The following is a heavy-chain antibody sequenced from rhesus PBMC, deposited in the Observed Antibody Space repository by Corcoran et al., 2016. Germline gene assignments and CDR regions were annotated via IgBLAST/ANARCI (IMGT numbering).Heavy chain of an antibody. CDR3: ASSGGYGLDS. V-gene: IGHV4-73*01. CDR1: GGSITGDY. J-gene: IGHJ6*01. Sequence: QVKLQQWGEGLMKPSETLSLTCAVYGGSITGDYWSGSRQPPGKGVEWIGNIDGNSASTNYNPSLKNRVTISKDTSKNQFSLKLSSVTAADTAVYYCASSGGYGLDSWGQGVVVTVSS. CDR2: IDGNSAST. D-gene: IGHD6-31*01.